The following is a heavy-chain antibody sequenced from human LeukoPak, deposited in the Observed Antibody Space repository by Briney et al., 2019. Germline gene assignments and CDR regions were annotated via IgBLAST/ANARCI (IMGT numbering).Heavy chain of an antibody. J-gene: IGHJ3*02. V-gene: IGHV1-46*01. CDR3: AAHYYDNAFDI. CDR1: GGTFSSYA. D-gene: IGHD3-22*01. CDR2: INPSGGST. Sequence: ASVKVSCKASGGTFSSYAISWVRQAPGQGLEWMGIINPSGGSTSYAQKFQGRVTMTRDMSTSTVYMELSSLRSEDTAVYYCAAHYYDNAFDIWGQGTMVTVSS.